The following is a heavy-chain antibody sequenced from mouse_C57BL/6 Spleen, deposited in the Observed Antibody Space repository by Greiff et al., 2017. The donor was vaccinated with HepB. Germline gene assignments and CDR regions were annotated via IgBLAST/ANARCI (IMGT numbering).Heavy chain of an antibody. D-gene: IGHD3-2*02. Sequence: QVQLQQPGAELVKPGASVKMSCKASGYTFTSYWITWVKQRPGQGLEWIGDIYPGSGSTNYNEKFKSKATLAVDTSSRTAYMQLRSLTSEDSAVYYCARWGSSGYVRYYFDYWGQGTTLTVSS. CDR2: IYPGSGST. J-gene: IGHJ2*01. V-gene: IGHV1-55*01. CDR3: ARWGSSGYVRYYFDY. CDR1: GYTFTSYW.